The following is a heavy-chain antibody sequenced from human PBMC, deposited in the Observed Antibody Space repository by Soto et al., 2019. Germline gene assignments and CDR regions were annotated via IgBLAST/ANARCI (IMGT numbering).Heavy chain of an antibody. J-gene: IGHJ5*02. CDR2: IYYSGSA. CDR1: GGSITSGDYY. V-gene: IGHV4-31*03. Sequence: QVQLQESGPGLVKPSQTLSLTCSVSGGSITSGDYYWSWIRHHPGKGLEWIGYIYYSGSADYNPSFTSRITMSVDTSNNQFSLKLTSVTAADTAVYYCARAKLLSTFWEWFDPWGQGTLVTVSS. CDR3: ARAKLLSTFWEWFDP. D-gene: IGHD1-26*01.